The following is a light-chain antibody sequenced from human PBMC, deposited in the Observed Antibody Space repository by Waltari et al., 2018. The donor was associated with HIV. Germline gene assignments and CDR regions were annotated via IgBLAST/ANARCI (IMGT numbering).Light chain of an antibody. CDR1: QSVLYSSSNKNY. Sequence: DIVMTQSPDSLAVSLGERATLNCKSSQSVLYSSSNKNYLAWYQHKPGQPPKLLIYWASTRESGVPDRFSGSGSGTDFTLTISSLQAEDVAVYYCQQYYSTWWTFGQGTKVEIK. V-gene: IGKV4-1*01. J-gene: IGKJ1*01. CDR2: WAS. CDR3: QQYYSTWWT.